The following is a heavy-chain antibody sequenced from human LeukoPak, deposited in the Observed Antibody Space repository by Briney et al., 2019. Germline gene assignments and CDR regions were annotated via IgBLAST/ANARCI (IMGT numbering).Heavy chain of an antibody. CDR3: ARGDVDTAMAIDY. V-gene: IGHV3-23*01. D-gene: IGHD5-18*01. Sequence: GGSLRLSCVASGFTFSSYAMSWVRQAPGKGLEWVSFISGSGGSTYYTDSVKGRFTISRDNSKNTLYLQMNSLRAEDTAVYYCARGDVDTAMAIDYWGQGTLVTASS. J-gene: IGHJ4*02. CDR1: GFTFSSYA. CDR2: ISGSGGST.